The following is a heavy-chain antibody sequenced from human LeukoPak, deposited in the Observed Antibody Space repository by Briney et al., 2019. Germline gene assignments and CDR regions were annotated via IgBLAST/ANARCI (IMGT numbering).Heavy chain of an antibody. CDR3: ARGYYYDSSGINY. CDR2: INPNSGGT. J-gene: IGHJ4*02. V-gene: IGHV1-2*02. D-gene: IGHD3-22*01. Sequence: GASVKVSCKASGYTFTGYYMHWVRQAPGQGLEWMGWINPNSGGTNYAQKFQGRVTMTRDTSISTAYMELSRLRSDDTAVYYCARGYYYDSSGINYWGQGTLVTVSS. CDR1: GYTFTGYY.